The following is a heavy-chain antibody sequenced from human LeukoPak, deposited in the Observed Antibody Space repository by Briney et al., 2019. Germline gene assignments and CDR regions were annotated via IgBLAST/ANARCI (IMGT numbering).Heavy chain of an antibody. CDR2: IREDGGHT. J-gene: IGHJ6*03. CDR3: AKVAGGDSSSPMHV. CDR1: GFTFTNHW. D-gene: IGHD2-21*02. V-gene: IGHV3-7*03. Sequence: GGSLRLSCVTSGFTFTNHWMSWVRQAPGKGLEWVANIREDGGHTNYVDSVKGRFTISRDNAKNTLYLQMNSLRAEDTALYCCAKVAGGDSSSPMHVWGKGTTVTVSS.